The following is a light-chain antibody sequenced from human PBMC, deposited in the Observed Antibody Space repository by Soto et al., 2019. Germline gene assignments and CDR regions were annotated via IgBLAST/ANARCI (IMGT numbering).Light chain of an antibody. CDR3: QQTYTSPHT. J-gene: IGKJ2*01. V-gene: IGKV1-39*01. CDR1: QRVSNY. CDR2: AAS. Sequence: DIQMTQSPSSLSASEGDRVTITCRASQRVSNYLNWYQQTPGKAPKLLIYAASRLQSGVPSRFSGSGSGTDFTLTITSLQPEDFAAYYCQQTYTSPHTFGQGTKLDI.